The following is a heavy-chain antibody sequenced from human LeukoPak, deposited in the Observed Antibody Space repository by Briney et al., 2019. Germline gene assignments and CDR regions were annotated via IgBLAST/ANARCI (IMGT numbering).Heavy chain of an antibody. Sequence: GGSLRLSCAASGFTFSSYGMNWVRQAPGKGVEWVSYISSSGSTIYYADSVKGRFTISRDNAKNSLYLQMNSLRAEDTAVYYCAREASTYYYDSSGYDDAFDIWGQGTMVTVSS. CDR1: GFTFSSYG. CDR2: ISSSGSTI. J-gene: IGHJ3*02. V-gene: IGHV3-48*03. CDR3: AREASTYYYDSSGYDDAFDI. D-gene: IGHD3-22*01.